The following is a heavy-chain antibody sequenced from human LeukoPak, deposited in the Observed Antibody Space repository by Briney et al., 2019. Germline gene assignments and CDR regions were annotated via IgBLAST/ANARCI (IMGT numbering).Heavy chain of an antibody. V-gene: IGHV3-30*18. CDR3: AKRLGYYDSSEGYFDQ. D-gene: IGHD3-22*01. J-gene: IGHJ4*02. Sequence: GGSLRLSCAASGFTFSSFGMHWVSQAPGKGLEWVAVISYDGSYKNYVDSGKGRFTISRDISKNTLYLQMNSLRAEDTAVYYCAKRLGYYDSSEGYFDQWGQGTLVTVSS. CDR2: ISYDGSYK. CDR1: GFTFSSFG.